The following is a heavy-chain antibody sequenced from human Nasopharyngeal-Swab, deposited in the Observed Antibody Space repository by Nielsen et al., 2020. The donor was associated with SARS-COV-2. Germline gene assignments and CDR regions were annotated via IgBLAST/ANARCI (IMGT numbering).Heavy chain of an antibody. CDR2: ISGYNGNT. Sequence: ASVKVSCKASGYTLTSYGISWVRQAPGQGLEWMGWISGYNGNTNYAQKLQGRVTMTTDTSTSTAYMELRSLRSDDTAVYYCARGFSGLSALLCSSTSCLDAFDIWGQGTMVTVSS. J-gene: IGHJ3*02. CDR3: ARGFSGLSALLCSSTSCLDAFDI. D-gene: IGHD2-2*01. V-gene: IGHV1-18*01. CDR1: GYTLTSYG.